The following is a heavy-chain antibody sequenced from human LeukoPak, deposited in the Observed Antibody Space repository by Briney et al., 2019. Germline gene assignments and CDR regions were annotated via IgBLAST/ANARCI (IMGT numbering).Heavy chain of an antibody. Sequence: GGSLRLSCAASGFTFDDYPMPWVRQAPGKGLEWVSLISWDGGSTYYADSVKGRFTISRDNSKNSLYLQMNSLRTEDTALYYCAKGEFWTTVTTSFDYWGQGTLVTVSS. CDR2: ISWDGGST. CDR3: AKGEFWTTVTTSFDY. J-gene: IGHJ4*02. D-gene: IGHD4-17*01. V-gene: IGHV3-43*01. CDR1: GFTFDDYP.